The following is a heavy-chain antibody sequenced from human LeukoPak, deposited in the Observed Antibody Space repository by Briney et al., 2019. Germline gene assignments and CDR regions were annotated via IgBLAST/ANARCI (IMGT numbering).Heavy chain of an antibody. Sequence: GGSLRLSCAASGFTFSNYAMCWVRQAPGKGLEWVSTVSGSGASTYYADSVKGRFTTSRDNSKNTLYLQMNSLRAEDPAVYYCAKDDERSSSWDFDYWGQGTLVTVSS. CDR1: GFTFSNYA. CDR3: AKDDERSSSWDFDY. V-gene: IGHV3-23*01. D-gene: IGHD6-13*01. J-gene: IGHJ4*02. CDR2: VSGSGAST.